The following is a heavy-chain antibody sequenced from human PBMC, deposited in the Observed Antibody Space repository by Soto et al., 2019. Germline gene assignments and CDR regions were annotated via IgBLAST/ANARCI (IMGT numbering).Heavy chain of an antibody. CDR3: AKDYNHGGSRAHDC. CDR2: IMYNGDTS. CDR1: GFNFGNYG. V-gene: IGHV3-23*01. D-gene: IGHD3-10*01. J-gene: IGHJ4*02. Sequence: EVQLLEAGGGLIQPGGSLRLSCTASGFNFGNYGMSWVRQAPGKGLEWLSAIMYNGDTSYYADCVRGRFTISRDNSKNTLYPPLNDLGAADTAVYYCAKDYNHGGSRAHDCWGQGTLVTVSS.